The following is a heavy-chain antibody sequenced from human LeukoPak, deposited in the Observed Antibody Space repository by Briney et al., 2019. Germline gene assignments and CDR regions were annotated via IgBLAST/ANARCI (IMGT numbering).Heavy chain of an antibody. J-gene: IGHJ4*02. CDR2: ICYSGNT. CDR3: ARGPDSLWTPPREYYFDY. Sequence: SETLSLTCSVYGGSFSGYYWGWIRQPPGKGLEWIGRICYSGNTYYNPSLKSRVTISVDTSKNQFSLKLSSVTAADTAVYYCARGPDSLWTPPREYYFDYWGQGTLVTVSS. D-gene: IGHD2/OR15-2a*01. V-gene: IGHV4-34*01. CDR1: GGSFSGYY.